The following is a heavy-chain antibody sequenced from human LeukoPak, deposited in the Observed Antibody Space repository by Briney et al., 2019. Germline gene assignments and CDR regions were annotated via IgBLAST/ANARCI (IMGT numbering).Heavy chain of an antibody. CDR3: ARDWFHAIDY. D-gene: IGHD2/OR15-2a*01. J-gene: IGHJ4*02. Sequence: GGSLRLSCAASGFSFSTYSMNWVRQAPGKGLEWISHISSTGVSKYYADSVKGRFTISRDNAKNTLYLQMNSLRAEDTAVYYCARDWFHAIDYWGQGTLVTVSS. CDR1: GFSFSTYS. V-gene: IGHV3-48*04. CDR2: ISSTGVSK.